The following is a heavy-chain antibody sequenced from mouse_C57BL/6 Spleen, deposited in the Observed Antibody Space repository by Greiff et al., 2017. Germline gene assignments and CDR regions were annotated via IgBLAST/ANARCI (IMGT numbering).Heavy chain of an antibody. CDR3: ARRGDSNFCAY. CDR2: ILPGSGST. V-gene: IGHV1-9*01. J-gene: IGHJ3*01. CDR1: GYTFTGYW. D-gene: IGHD2-5*01. Sequence: QVQLQQSGAELMKPGASVKLSCKASGYTFTGYWIEWVKQRPGHGLEWIGEILPGSGSTNYNEKFKGKATFTADTSSNTAYMQLSSLTTEESAVYYGARRGDSNFCAYWGEGTLVTVSA.